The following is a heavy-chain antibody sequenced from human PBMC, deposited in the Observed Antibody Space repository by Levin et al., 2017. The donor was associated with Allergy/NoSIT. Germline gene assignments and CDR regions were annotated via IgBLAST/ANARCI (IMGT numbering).Heavy chain of an antibody. CDR2: ISYDGSNK. CDR3: AKDETLDYYYGMDV. J-gene: IGHJ6*02. CDR1: GFTFSSYG. V-gene: IGHV3-30*18. Sequence: PGGSLRLSCAASGFTFSSYGMHWVRQAPGKGLEWVAVISYDGSNKYYADSVKGRFTISRDNSKNTLYLQMNSLRAEDTAVYYCAKDETLDYYYGMDVWGQGTTVTVSS.